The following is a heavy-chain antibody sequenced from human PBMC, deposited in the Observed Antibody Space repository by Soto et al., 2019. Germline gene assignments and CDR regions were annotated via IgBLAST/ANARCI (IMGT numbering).Heavy chain of an antibody. D-gene: IGHD5-12*01. CDR1: GYTFTSYG. CDR2: ISAYNGHT. Sequence: QVQLVQSGAEVKKPGASVKVSCKASGYTFTSYGISWVRQAPGQGLERMGGISAYNGHTNYTQKLQGRVTMTKNTSTSTADMELRSLRSDDTAVYYCARDPSGWLLPDYWGQGTLVTVSS. CDR3: ARDPSGWLLPDY. J-gene: IGHJ4*02. V-gene: IGHV1-18*01.